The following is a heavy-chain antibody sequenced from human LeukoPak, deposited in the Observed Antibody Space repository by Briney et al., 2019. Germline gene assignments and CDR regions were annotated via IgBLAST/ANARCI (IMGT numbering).Heavy chain of an antibody. Sequence: SQTLSLTCTVSGGSLSSGDYYWSWIRQPPGKGLEWIGYVYDSGSTYCNPSRKSRVTISVDTSENQFSLKLSSVTAADTAVYYCARVVLTSYYIDYWGQGTLVTVSS. V-gene: IGHV4-30-4*08. J-gene: IGHJ4*02. CDR2: VYDSGST. D-gene: IGHD1-26*01. CDR3: ARVVLTSYYIDY. CDR1: GGSLSSGDYY.